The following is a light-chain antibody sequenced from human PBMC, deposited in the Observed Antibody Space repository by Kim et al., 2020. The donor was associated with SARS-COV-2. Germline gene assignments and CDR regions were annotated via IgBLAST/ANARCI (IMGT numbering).Light chain of an antibody. J-gene: IGKJ1*01. CDR1: QSVSGN. CDR3: HQYINWWT. CDR2: SAS. Sequence: EVVMTQSPGTVSVSPGERATLSCRASQSVSGNLAWYQHKPGQAPRLLIYSASTRASDVPARFSGSGSGTEYTLTISSLQSEDIGIYYCHQYINWWTFCQGTKVDIK. V-gene: IGKV3-15*01.